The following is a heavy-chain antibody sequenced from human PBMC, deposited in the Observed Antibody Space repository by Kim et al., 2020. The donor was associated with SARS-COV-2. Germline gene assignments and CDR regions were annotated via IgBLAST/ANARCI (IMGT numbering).Heavy chain of an antibody. J-gene: IGHJ4*02. D-gene: IGHD3-3*01. CDR1: GAFVTTYY. Sequence: SETLSLTCSVSGAFVTTYYWSWIRQPPGKVLEWIGYFYYTGNINYNPSFKSRVTISGDTSKNQFSLKLSSVTAADTALYYCARHGSSYEYFFDYWGQGSLVTVSS. CDR3: ARHGSSYEYFFDY. V-gene: IGHV4-59*02. CDR2: FYYTGNI.